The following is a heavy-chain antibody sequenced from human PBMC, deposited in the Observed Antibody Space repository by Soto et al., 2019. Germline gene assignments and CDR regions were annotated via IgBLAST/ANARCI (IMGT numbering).Heavy chain of an antibody. CDR2: ISYDGSNK. Sequence: QVQLVESGGGVVQPGRSLRLSCEASGFTFSNYDMHWVRQAPGKGLEWVAVISYDGSNKYYADSVRGRFTISRDSSKNTVYVQMNSLRGDDTAVYYCAKDRGDGYKGFLDSWGQGTLVTVSS. V-gene: IGHV3-30*18. D-gene: IGHD5-18*01. CDR1: GFTFSNYD. CDR3: AKDRGDGYKGFLDS. J-gene: IGHJ4*02.